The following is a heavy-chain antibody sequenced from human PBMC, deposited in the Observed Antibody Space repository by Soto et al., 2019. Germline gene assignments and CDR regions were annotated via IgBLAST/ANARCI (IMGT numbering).Heavy chain of an antibody. D-gene: IGHD2-2*01. CDR2: ITNTGGNT. CDR1: GFTFTNYG. V-gene: IGHV3-23*01. J-gene: IGHJ5*02. Sequence: EVQLLESGGGFVQPGGSLKLSCAASGFTFTNYGMTWVRQAPGKGLEWVSTITNTGGNTYYADSVKGRFTISRDNSKNTLHLQMHSLSAEDTAVYYCAKHGRSCSSTSCYSRDNWFDPCGQGTLVTVSS. CDR3: AKHGRSCSSTSCYSRDNWFDP.